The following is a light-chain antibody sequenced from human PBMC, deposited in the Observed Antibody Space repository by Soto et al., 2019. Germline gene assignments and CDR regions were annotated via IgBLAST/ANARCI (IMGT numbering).Light chain of an antibody. CDR2: DAS. CDR1: QSVSSY. CDR3: QQRSNWPPTWT. J-gene: IGKJ1*01. Sequence: EIVMTQSPATLSVSPGERATLSCRASQSVSSYLAWYQQKPGQAPRLLTYDASNRVTGIPARFSGSGSGTDFTLTISSLEPEDFAVYYCQQRSNWPPTWTFGQGTKVDIK. V-gene: IGKV3-11*01.